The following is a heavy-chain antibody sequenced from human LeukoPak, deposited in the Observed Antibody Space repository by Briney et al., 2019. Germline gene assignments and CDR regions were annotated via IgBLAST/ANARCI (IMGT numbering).Heavy chain of an antibody. CDR2: IKSKTDDETA. Sequence: PGGSLRLSCAASGFTFSNAWMRWFRQAPGKGLEWVGRIKSKTDDETAEYAAPVKGRFTISRDDSKNTLYLQMNSLKTEDTGVYYCTTDLRWELPPTDYWGQGTLVTVSS. CDR1: GFTFSNAW. J-gene: IGHJ4*02. D-gene: IGHD1-26*01. CDR3: TTDLRWELPPTDY. V-gene: IGHV3-15*01.